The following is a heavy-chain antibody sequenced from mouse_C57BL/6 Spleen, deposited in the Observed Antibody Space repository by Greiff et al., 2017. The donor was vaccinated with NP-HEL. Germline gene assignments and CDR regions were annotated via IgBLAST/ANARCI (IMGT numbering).Heavy chain of an antibody. Sequence: EVQLQQSGPGMVKPSQSLSLTCTVTGYSITSGYDWHWIRHFPGNKLEWMGYISYSGSTNYHPSLKSRISITHDTSKNHFFLKVNSVTTEDTATYYCAREGDYGGYFDVWGTGTTVTVSS. V-gene: IGHV3-1*01. J-gene: IGHJ1*03. D-gene: IGHD2-4*01. CDR1: GYSITSGYD. CDR3: AREGDYGGYFDV. CDR2: ISYSGST.